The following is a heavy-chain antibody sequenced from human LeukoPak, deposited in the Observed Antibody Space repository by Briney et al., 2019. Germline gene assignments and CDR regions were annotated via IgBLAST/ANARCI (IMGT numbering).Heavy chain of an antibody. Sequence: SETLSLTCTVSGGPISSYYWSWIRQPPGKGLEWIGYIYYSGSTNYNPSLKSRVTISVDTSKNQFSLKLSSVTAADTAVYYCASRDRYFDWSPFDYWGQGTLVTVSS. D-gene: IGHD3-9*01. CDR1: GGPISSYY. CDR2: IYYSGST. V-gene: IGHV4-59*01. J-gene: IGHJ4*02. CDR3: ASRDRYFDWSPFDY.